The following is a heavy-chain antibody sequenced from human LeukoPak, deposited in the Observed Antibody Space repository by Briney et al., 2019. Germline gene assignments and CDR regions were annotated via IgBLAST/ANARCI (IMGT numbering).Heavy chain of an antibody. V-gene: IGHV1-69*13. D-gene: IGHD4-17*01. CDR3: ARGTTVTTAVLVPNDAFDI. CDR2: SVPMFGTL. Sequence: SVKVSCKASGGTFYSYAINGVRQAPGQGLEWMGGSVPMFGTLNFGPMFLGRVTITADESTSTAYMELTSVKSEATAVYYCARGTTVTTAVLVPNDAFDIWGQGTMVNVSS. J-gene: IGHJ3*02. CDR1: GGTFYSYA.